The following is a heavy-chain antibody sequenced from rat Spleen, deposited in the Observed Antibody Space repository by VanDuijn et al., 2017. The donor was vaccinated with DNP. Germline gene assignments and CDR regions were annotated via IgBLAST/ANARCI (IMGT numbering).Heavy chain of an antibody. D-gene: IGHD1-12*02. Sequence: QVQLKESGPGLVQPSQTLSLTCTVSGFSLTNYHVHWVRQPPGKGLDWMGRMWYDGDTVYNSALKSRLSISRDTSKNQVFLKMNSLQTDDTGTYYCTRDQDYYYDGGYYPTMDAWGQGTSVTVSS. J-gene: IGHJ4*01. CDR1: GFSLTNYH. V-gene: IGHV2-63*01. CDR2: MWYDGDT. CDR3: TRDQDYYYDGGYYPTMDA.